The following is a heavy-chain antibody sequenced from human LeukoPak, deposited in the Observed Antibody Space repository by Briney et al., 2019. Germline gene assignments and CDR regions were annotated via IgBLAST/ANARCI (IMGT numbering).Heavy chain of an antibody. V-gene: IGHV3-11*05. CDR1: AFTFSDYY. D-gene: IGHD3-10*01. CDR2: ISSSSSYT. J-gene: IGHJ4*02. CDR3: ARGRARGVAAPFDY. Sequence: GGSLRLSCAASAFTFSDYYMSWIRQAPGKGLEWVSYISSSSSYTNYADSVKGRFTISRDNAKNSLYLQMISLRADDTAVYYCARGRARGVAAPFDYWGQGTLVTVSS.